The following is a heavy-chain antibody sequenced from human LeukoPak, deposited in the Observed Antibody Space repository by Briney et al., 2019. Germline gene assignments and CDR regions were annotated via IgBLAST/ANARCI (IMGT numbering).Heavy chain of an antibody. J-gene: IGHJ4*02. CDR2: IYYSRST. CDR3: ARRKGFGGGYFDS. D-gene: IGHD3-10*01. V-gene: IGHV4-39*01. Sequence: SETLSLTCTVSGYSISNTLYYWAWIRQPPGKGLESIGSIYYSRSTYYSPSLKSRVTISVDTSKNQFSLKLTSVTAADTAVYYCARRKGFGGGYFDSWGQGTLVTVSS. CDR1: GYSISNTLYY.